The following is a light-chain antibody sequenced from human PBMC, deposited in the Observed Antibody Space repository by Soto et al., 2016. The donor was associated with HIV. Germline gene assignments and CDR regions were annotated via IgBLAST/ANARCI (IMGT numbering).Light chain of an antibody. Sequence: SYELTQPPSVSVSPGQTAIITCSGDKLGDKYACWYQQRPGRSPVLLIYQDNKRPSGIPERFSGSNSGNTATLTISGTQAMDEADYYCQAWDSSTSVVFGGGTKLTVL. J-gene: IGLJ2*01. CDR2: QDN. CDR3: QAWDSSTSVV. CDR1: KLGDKY. V-gene: IGLV3-1*01.